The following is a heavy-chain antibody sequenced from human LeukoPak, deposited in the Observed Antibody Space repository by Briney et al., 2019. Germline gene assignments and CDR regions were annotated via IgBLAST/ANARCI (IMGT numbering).Heavy chain of an antibody. V-gene: IGHV3-66*01. J-gene: IGHJ4*02. D-gene: IGHD3-16*01. Sequence: GGSLRLSCAASGFTVSSNYMSWVRQAPGKGLEWVSVIYSGGSTYYADSVKGRFTISRDNSKNTLYLQMNSLRAEDTAVYYCARDLTFGWGSSYWGQGTLVTVSS. CDR2: IYSGGST. CDR3: ARDLTFGWGSSY. CDR1: GFTVSSNY.